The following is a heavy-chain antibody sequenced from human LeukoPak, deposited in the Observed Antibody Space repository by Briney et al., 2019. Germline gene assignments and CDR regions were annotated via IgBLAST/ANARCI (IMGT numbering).Heavy chain of an antibody. D-gene: IGHD6-19*01. CDR2: INHSGST. J-gene: IGHJ4*02. CDR3: ARGLIAVAGSENYFDY. CDR1: GGSFSGYY. V-gene: IGHV4-34*01. Sequence: PSETLSLTCAVYGGSFSGYYWSWIRQPPGKGLEWIGEINHSGSTNYNPSLKSRVSIAVDTSKNQFSLKLSSVTAADTAVYYCARGLIAVAGSENYFDYWGQGTLVTVSS.